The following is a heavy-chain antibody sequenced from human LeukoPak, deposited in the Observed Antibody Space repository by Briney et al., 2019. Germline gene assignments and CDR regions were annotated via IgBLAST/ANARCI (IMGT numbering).Heavy chain of an antibody. D-gene: IGHD6-19*01. CDR2: INHSGST. Sequence: KPSESLSLTYAVYGGSFSGYYWSWIRQPPGKGLEWIGEINHSGSTNYNPSLKSRVTISVDTSKTQFSLKLSSVTAADTAVYYCARGRLKQWLVRYADYYYGMDVWGQGTTVTVSS. CDR1: GGSFSGYY. J-gene: IGHJ6*02. V-gene: IGHV4-34*01. CDR3: ARGRLKQWLVRYADYYYGMDV.